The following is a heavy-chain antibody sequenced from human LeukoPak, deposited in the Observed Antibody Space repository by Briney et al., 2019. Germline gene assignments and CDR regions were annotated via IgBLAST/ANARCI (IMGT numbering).Heavy chain of an antibody. CDR2: INPNSGDT. CDR3: AKDLNGRYNSH. V-gene: IGHV1-2*02. D-gene: IGHD5-24*01. CDR1: GYIFKDFY. J-gene: IGHJ4*02. Sequence: GASVKVSCKPSGYIFKDFYIHLVRQAPGHGLEWMGWINPNSGDTNSAQRFQGRVTMTRDTSTGTAYMDPSSLTSDDTAVYFCAKDLNGRYNSHWGQGTLVTVSS.